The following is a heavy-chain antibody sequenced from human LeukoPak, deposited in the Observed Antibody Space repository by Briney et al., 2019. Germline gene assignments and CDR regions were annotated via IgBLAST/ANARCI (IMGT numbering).Heavy chain of an antibody. Sequence: GGSLRLSCAASGFTFSSYAVSWVRQTPGKGLEWVSSISGSGGSTYSADSVKGRFTISRDNSKNTLYLQMNSLRAEDTALYYCAKDRSCTNDICHGDFDYWGQGTLVTVSS. V-gene: IGHV3-23*01. J-gene: IGHJ4*02. CDR1: GFTFSSYA. D-gene: IGHD2-8*01. CDR3: AKDRSCTNDICHGDFDY. CDR2: ISGSGGST.